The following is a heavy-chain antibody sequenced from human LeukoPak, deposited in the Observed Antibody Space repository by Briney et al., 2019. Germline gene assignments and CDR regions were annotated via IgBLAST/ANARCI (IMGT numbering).Heavy chain of an antibody. Sequence: GGSLRLSCAASGFTFSSYAVSWVRQTPGKGLEWVSSISGSGGSTYSADSVKGRFTISRDNSKNTLYLQMNSLRAEDTALYYCAKDRSCTNDICHGDFDYWGQGTLVTVSS. V-gene: IGHV3-23*01. J-gene: IGHJ4*02. CDR1: GFTFSSYA. D-gene: IGHD2-8*01. CDR3: AKDRSCTNDICHGDFDY. CDR2: ISGSGGST.